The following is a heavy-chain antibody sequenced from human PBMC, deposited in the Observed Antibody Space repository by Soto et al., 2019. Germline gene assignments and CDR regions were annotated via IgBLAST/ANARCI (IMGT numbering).Heavy chain of an antibody. J-gene: IGHJ6*02. Sequence: SETLSLTCSVSGASISSAGYYWTWIRQHPVKGLEWIGNIYYTGGTNYNESLKSRLIISVDRSENYFSLKLSYVTAADTAVYYCARDRLGNHYYNGMDVWGQGTTVTVSS. V-gene: IGHV4-31*03. D-gene: IGHD3-10*01. CDR1: GASISSAGYY. CDR3: ARDRLGNHYYNGMDV. CDR2: IYYTGGT.